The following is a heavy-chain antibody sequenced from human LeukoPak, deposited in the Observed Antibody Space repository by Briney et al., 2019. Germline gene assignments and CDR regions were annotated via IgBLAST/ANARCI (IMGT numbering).Heavy chain of an antibody. V-gene: IGHV4-39*07. CDR1: GGSISSSSYY. Sequence: TSETLSLTCTVSGGSISSSSYYWGWIRQPPGKGLEWIGSIYYSGSTYYNPSLKSRVTISVDTSKNQFSLKLSSVTAADTAVYYCARGTMVRGKYMDVWGKGTTVTISS. CDR2: IYYSGST. CDR3: ARGTMVRGKYMDV. D-gene: IGHD3-10*01. J-gene: IGHJ6*03.